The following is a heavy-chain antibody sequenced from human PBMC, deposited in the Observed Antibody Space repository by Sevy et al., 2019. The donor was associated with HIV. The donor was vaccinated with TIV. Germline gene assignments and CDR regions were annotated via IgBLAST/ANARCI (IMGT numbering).Heavy chain of an antibody. CDR3: ARDLGGYGGNSIDY. D-gene: IGHD2-21*02. Sequence: ASVKVSCKASGYPFSSYGISWVRQAPGQGLEWMGCISADSGNSNYAQNLQGRVTMTTDTSTSTAYMELMSLRFDDAAVYYCARDLGGYGGNSIDYWGQGTLVTVSS. CDR2: ISADSGNS. CDR1: GYPFSSYG. V-gene: IGHV1-18*01. J-gene: IGHJ4*02.